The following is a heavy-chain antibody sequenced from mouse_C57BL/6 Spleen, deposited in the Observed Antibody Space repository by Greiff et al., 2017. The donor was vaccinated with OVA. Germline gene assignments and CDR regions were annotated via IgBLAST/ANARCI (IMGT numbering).Heavy chain of an antibody. CDR1: GYTFTSYG. D-gene: IGHD2-14*01. Sequence: VQLQQSGAELARPGASVKLSCKASGYTFTSYGISWVKQRPGQGLEWIGEIYPSSGNTYYTEKFKGKATLTADKSSSTAYMELRSLTSEDSAVYCCASHEGYSPSYAMDYWGQGASLTVSS. CDR2: IYPSSGNT. J-gene: IGHJ4*01. V-gene: IGHV1-81*01. CDR3: ASHEGYSPSYAMDY.